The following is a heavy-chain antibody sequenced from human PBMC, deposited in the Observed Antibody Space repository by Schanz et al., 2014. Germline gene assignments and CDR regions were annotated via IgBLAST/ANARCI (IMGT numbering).Heavy chain of an antibody. D-gene: IGHD5-18*01. V-gene: IGHV1-69*02. CDR2: IIPVLNIA. Sequence: QVQLVQSGAEVKKPGSSMKVSCKASGGTFNSYTINWVRQAPGQGLEWMGKIIPVLNIATYAQRFQGRVTMTTDTSTGTAYMELRSLRSDDTALYYCTRGGYSYALSAFDIWGQGTMVTVSS. CDR3: TRGGYSYALSAFDI. J-gene: IGHJ3*02. CDR1: GGTFNSYT.